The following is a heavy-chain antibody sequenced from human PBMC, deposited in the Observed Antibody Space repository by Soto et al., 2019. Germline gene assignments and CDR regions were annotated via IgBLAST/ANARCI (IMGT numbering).Heavy chain of an antibody. CDR2: INAGNGNT. J-gene: IGHJ6*03. Sequence: ASVKVSCKASGYTFTSYAMHWVRQAPGQRLEWMGWINAGNGNTKYSQKFQGRVTITRDTSASTAYMELSSLRSEDTAVYYCARDGMALPDYYYYMDVWGKGTTVTVSS. V-gene: IGHV1-3*01. CDR1: GYTFTSYA. CDR3: ARDGMALPDYYYYMDV. D-gene: IGHD5-12*01.